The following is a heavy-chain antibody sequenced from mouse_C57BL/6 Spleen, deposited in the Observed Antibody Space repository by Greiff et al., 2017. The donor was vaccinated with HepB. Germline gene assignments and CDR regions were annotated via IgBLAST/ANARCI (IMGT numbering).Heavy chain of an antibody. D-gene: IGHD2-1*01. CDR2: INPNNGGT. J-gene: IGHJ1*03. V-gene: IGHV1-22*01. CDR3: ARGMGYGNYEYFDV. Sequence: EVQLQESGPELVKPGASVKMSCKASGYTFTDYNMHWVKQSHGKSLEWIGYINPNNGGTSYNQKFKGKATLTVNKSSSTAYMELRSLTSEDSAVYYCARGMGYGNYEYFDVWGTGTTVTVSS. CDR1: GYTFTDYN.